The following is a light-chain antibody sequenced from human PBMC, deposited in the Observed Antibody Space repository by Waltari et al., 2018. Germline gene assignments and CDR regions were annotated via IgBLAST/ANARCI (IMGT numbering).Light chain of an antibody. V-gene: IGKV1-33*01. J-gene: IGKJ2*03. CDR2: DAS. Sequence: DVQLTQSPSSLSASVGDRVTITCQASQDIYNYLNWFQQKPGKAPKLLNYDASNVETGVPSRFSGSRSGTDFTFTISSLQPEDVATYYCQQYENFPYSFGQGTKLEIK. CDR3: QQYENFPYS. CDR1: QDIYNY.